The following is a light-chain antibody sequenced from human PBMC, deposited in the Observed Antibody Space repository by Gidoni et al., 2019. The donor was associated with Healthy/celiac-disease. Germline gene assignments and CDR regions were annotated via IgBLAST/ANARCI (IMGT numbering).Light chain of an antibody. Sequence: SYELTQPPSVSVSPGQTASITCSGDKLGDKYACWYQQKPGQSTVLVIYQDSKRPSGIPERFSGSNSGNTATLTISGTQAMDEADYYCQAWDSSTGNTAQFVVFGGGTKLTVL. CDR1: KLGDKY. J-gene: IGLJ2*01. V-gene: IGLV3-1*01. CDR3: QAWDSSTGNTAQFVV. CDR2: QDS.